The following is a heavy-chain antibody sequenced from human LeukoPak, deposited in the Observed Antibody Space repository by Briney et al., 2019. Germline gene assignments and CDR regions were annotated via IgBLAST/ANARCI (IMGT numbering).Heavy chain of an antibody. V-gene: IGHV4-38-2*02. CDR3: ARTLDTSGWCPFDY. Sequence: NPSETLSLTCTVSGYSITSGYFWGWIRPPPGNGLEWIGNIYHTGGTWYNPSLKSRVTMSLDTSKNQFSLKLNSVTAADTAVYYCARTLDTSGWCPFDYWGQGTLVTVSS. CDR1: GYSITSGYF. CDR2: IYHTGGT. J-gene: IGHJ4*02. D-gene: IGHD6-19*01.